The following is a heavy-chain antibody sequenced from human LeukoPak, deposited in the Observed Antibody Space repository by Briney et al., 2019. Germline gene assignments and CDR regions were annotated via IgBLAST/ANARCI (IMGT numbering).Heavy chain of an antibody. J-gene: IGHJ4*02. D-gene: IGHD5-24*01. Sequence: GGSLRLSCAASGFMFSSYWMTWVRQAPGKGLEWVANINEDGSVKHDVDSVKGRFTISRDNAKNSLYLQVNSLRAEDTAVYYCAKDDGYYFDYWGQGTLVTVSS. CDR3: AKDDGYYFDY. V-gene: IGHV3-7*03. CDR1: GFMFSSYW. CDR2: INEDGSVK.